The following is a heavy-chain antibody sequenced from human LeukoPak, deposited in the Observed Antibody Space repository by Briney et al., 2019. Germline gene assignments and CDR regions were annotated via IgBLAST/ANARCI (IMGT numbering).Heavy chain of an antibody. Sequence: PSQTLSLTCTVSGGSISSGSYYWSWIRQPAGKGLEWIGRIYTSGSTNYNPSLKSRATISVDTSKNQFSLKLSSVTAADTAVYYCARDGGSLFDYWGQGTLVTVSS. D-gene: IGHD3-16*01. J-gene: IGHJ4*02. CDR2: IYTSGST. V-gene: IGHV4-61*02. CDR3: ARDGGSLFDY. CDR1: GGSISSGSYY.